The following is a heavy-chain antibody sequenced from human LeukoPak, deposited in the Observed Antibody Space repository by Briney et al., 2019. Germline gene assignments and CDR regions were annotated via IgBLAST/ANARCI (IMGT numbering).Heavy chain of an antibody. Sequence: ASVKVSSKASGYTFTSYGISWVRQAPGQGLEWMGWISAYNGVTNYAQKFQGRVTMTRNTSISTAYMELSSLRSEDTAVYYCARAGVRGVLRHDYWGQGTLVTVSS. V-gene: IGHV1-18*01. D-gene: IGHD3-10*01. J-gene: IGHJ4*02. CDR3: ARAGVRGVLRHDY. CDR2: ISAYNGVT. CDR1: GYTFTSYG.